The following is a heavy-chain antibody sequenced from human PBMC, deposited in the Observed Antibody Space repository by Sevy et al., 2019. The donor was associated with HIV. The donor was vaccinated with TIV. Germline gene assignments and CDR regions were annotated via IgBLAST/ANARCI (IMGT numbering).Heavy chain of an antibody. J-gene: IGHJ4*02. Sequence: SETLSLTCTVSGGSISSYYWSWIRQPPGKGLEWIGYIYYSGSTNYNPSLKSRVTISVDTSKNQFSLKLSSVPAADTAVYYCARDSGAYEGYDILTGYPRSFGYFDYWGQGTLVTVSS. V-gene: IGHV4-59*13. D-gene: IGHD3-9*01. CDR3: ARDSGAYEGYDILTGYPRSFGYFDY. CDR1: GGSISSYY. CDR2: IYYSGST.